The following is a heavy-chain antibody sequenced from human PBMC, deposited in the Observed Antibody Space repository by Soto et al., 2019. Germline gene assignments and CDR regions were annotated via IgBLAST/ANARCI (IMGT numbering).Heavy chain of an antibody. D-gene: IGHD2-8*01. CDR2: IYYSGST. V-gene: IGHV4-59*01. CDR1: GGSISSYY. J-gene: IGHJ4*02. Sequence: SETLSLTCTVSGGSISSYYWSWIRQPPGKGLEWIGYIYYSGSTNYNPSLKSRVAISVDTSKNQFSLKLSSVTAADTAVYYCARLLRSHCTNGVGYLFDYWGQGTLVTVSS. CDR3: ARLLRSHCTNGVGYLFDY.